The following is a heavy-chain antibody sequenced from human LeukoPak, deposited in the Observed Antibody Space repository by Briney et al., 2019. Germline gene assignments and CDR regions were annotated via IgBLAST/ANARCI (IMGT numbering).Heavy chain of an antibody. D-gene: IGHD2/OR15-2a*01. Sequence: PGGSLRLSCAASGFTFSSYSMNWVRHAPGKGLEWVSGISSSGASTYYAHSVKGRFTISRDNSKNTLYLLMNTLRAEDTATYFCVKPRLSPYWGQGILVTVSS. J-gene: IGHJ4*02. V-gene: IGHV3-23*01. CDR3: VKPRLSPY. CDR1: GFTFSSYS. CDR2: ISSSGAST.